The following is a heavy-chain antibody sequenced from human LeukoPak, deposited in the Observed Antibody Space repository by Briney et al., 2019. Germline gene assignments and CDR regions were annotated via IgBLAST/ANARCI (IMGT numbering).Heavy chain of an antibody. CDR2: INSSGGST. D-gene: IGHD6-13*01. Sequence: ASVKVSCKASGYTFTIYYMHWVRQAPGQALEWMGIINSSGGSTSYAQKFQGRVTMTRETSTSTVYMEVSSLRSEDTAVYYCARGRPAIAAAGTWRYFDYWGQGTLVTVSS. V-gene: IGHV1-46*01. CDR3: ARGRPAIAAAGTWRYFDY. CDR1: GYTFTIYY. J-gene: IGHJ4*02.